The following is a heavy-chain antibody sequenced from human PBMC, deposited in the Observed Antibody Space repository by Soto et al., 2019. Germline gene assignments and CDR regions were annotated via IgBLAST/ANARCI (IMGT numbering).Heavy chain of an antibody. V-gene: IGHV3-48*02. Sequence: EVQLVESGGGLVQPGGSLRLSCAASGFTFSSYSMNWVRQAPGKGLEWVSYISSSSSTIYYADSVKGRFTISRDNAKNSLYLQMNSLRDEDTAVYYCARAVGYSSGWYVIDYWGQGTLVTVSS. CDR1: GFTFSSYS. J-gene: IGHJ4*02. CDR3: ARAVGYSSGWYVIDY. D-gene: IGHD6-19*01. CDR2: ISSSSSTI.